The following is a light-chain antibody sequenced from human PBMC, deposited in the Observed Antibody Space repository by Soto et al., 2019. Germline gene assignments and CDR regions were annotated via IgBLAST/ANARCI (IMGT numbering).Light chain of an antibody. CDR1: QSITIY. CDR2: IAS. J-gene: IGKJ1*01. V-gene: IGKV1-39*01. CDR3: QQTYSFPRT. Sequence: DIQMTHSPSSLSASVGDRATIICRASQSITIYLNWYHQKPGRAPKLLIYIASSLQSGVPSRFSGSGSGTDFTLTISSLQPEDFATYYCQQTYSFPRTFGQGTKVEIK.